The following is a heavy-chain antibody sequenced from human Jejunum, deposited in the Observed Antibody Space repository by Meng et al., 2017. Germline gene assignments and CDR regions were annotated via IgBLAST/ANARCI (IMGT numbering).Heavy chain of an antibody. CDR3: AREFHSSGHAGTFHM. V-gene: IGHV3-30-3*01. CDR2: IAKEGNWQ. Sequence: GESLKISCATSGFIFNTDPMHWVRQAPGKGLEWIGVIAKEGNWQYCADSLKGRFTISRDNSKNTLYLQMNDLREGDTGVYLCAREFHSSGHAGTFHMWGQGTVVTVSS. D-gene: IGHD3-22*01. CDR1: GFIFNTDP. J-gene: IGHJ1*01.